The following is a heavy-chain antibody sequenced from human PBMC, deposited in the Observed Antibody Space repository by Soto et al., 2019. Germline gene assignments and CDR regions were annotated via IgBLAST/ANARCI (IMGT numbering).Heavy chain of an antibody. D-gene: IGHD2-8*02. Sequence: LSLTGSASGASIAGSSYWSWIRQPAGKGLEWIGRFSLSGTTNYSPSLRSRVTMSADVSKNQFSLRLTSVTAADTALYYCARGMTPPGAPAWYYFDSWGQATLVTVSS. V-gene: IGHV4-4*07. CDR2: FSLSGTT. J-gene: IGHJ4*02. CDR3: ARGMTPPGAPAWYYFDS. CDR1: GASIAGSSY.